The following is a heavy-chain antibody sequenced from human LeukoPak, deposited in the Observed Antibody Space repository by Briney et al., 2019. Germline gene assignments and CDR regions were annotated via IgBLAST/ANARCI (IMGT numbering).Heavy chain of an antibody. D-gene: IGHD3-22*01. Sequence: PSETLSLTCTVSGGSISSGGYCWSWIRQHPGKGLEWIGYIYYSGSTYYNPSLKSRVTISVDTSKNQFSLKLSSVTAADTAVYYCARRPGSSGYYWGQGTLVTVSS. V-gene: IGHV4-39*01. CDR1: GGSISSGGYC. CDR3: ARRPGSSGYY. J-gene: IGHJ4*02. CDR2: IYYSGST.